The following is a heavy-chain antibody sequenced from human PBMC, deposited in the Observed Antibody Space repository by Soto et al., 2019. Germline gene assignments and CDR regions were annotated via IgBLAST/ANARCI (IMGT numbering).Heavy chain of an antibody. J-gene: IGHJ4*02. CDR2: IYYSGST. V-gene: IGHV4-39*07. Sequence: SETLSLTCTVSGGSISSSSYYWGWIRQPPGKGLEWIGNIYYSGSTYYNPSLKSRVTISVDTSKNQFSLRVRSVTAADTAVYYCARIRGLGEVSPYFDHWGQGALVTVSS. CDR1: GGSISSSSYY. CDR3: ARIRGLGEVSPYFDH. D-gene: IGHD3-16*01.